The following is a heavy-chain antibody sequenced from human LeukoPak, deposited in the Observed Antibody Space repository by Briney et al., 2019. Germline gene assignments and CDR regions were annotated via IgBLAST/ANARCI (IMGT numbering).Heavy chain of an antibody. V-gene: IGHV1-69*13. J-gene: IGHJ4*02. CDR2: IIPIFGTA. Sequence: VASVKVSCKASGGTFSSYAISWVRQAPGQGLEWMGGIIPIFGTANYAQKFQGRVTITADESTSTAYMELSSLRFEDTAVYYCARDRSSTWYGGIDYWGQGALVTVSS. CDR1: GGTFSSYA. CDR3: ARDRSSTWYGGIDY. D-gene: IGHD6-13*01.